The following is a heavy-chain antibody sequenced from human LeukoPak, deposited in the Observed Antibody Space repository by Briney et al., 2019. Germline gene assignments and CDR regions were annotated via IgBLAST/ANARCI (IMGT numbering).Heavy chain of an antibody. Sequence: GGSLRLSCAASGFTFSSYAMHWVRQAPGKGLEWVAVISYDGSNKYYADSVKGRFTISRDNSKNTLYLQMNSLRAEDTAVYYCARDTQWAGGEMATPMNYFDYWGQGTLVTVSS. J-gene: IGHJ4*02. V-gene: IGHV3-30-3*01. CDR1: GFTFSSYA. CDR3: ARDTQWAGGEMATPMNYFDY. D-gene: IGHD5-24*01. CDR2: ISYDGSNK.